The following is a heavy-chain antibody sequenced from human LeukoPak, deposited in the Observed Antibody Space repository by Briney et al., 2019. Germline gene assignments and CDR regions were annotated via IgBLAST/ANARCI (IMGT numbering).Heavy chain of an antibody. CDR2: IDHSGST. Sequence: SETLSLTCAVYGGSFSGYYWNWIRQPPGKGLEWIGEIDHSGSTNYNPSLKSRVTISVDTSKNQFSLKLSSVTVADTAVYYCARGATDFSYWGQGTLVTVSS. V-gene: IGHV4-34*01. CDR3: ARGATDFSY. J-gene: IGHJ4*02. D-gene: IGHD3-3*01. CDR1: GGSFSGYY.